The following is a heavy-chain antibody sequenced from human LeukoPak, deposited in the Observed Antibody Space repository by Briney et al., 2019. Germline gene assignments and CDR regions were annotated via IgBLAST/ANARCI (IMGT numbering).Heavy chain of an antibody. CDR2: ISSSGSTI. V-gene: IGHV3-48*03. CDR3: ARGTRSGWLTPLDY. J-gene: IGHJ4*02. D-gene: IGHD6-19*01. CDR1: GFTFSSYE. Sequence: GGSLRLSCAASGFTFSSYEMNWVRQAPGKGLEWVSYISSSGSTIYYADSVKGRFTISRDNAKNSLYLQMNSLRAEDTAVYYCARGTRSGWLTPLDYWGQGTLVTVSS.